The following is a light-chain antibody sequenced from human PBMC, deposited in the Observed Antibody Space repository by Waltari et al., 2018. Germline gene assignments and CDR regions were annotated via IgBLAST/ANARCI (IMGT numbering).Light chain of an antibody. CDR2: LNSDGSH. CDR1: SGHSSYA. CDR3: QTWGTGTHVV. Sequence: QPELTQSPSASAPLGASVKLTCILSSGHSSYAIARHQQQPQKGPRYLMKLNSDGSHNKGDGIPDRFSGSSSGAERYLTISSLQSEDEADYYCQTWGTGTHVVFGGGTKLTVL. V-gene: IGLV4-69*01. J-gene: IGLJ2*01.